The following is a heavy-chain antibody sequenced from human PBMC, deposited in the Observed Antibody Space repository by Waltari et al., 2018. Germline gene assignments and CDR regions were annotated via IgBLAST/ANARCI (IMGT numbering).Heavy chain of an antibody. V-gene: IGHV1-2*06. CDR2: INPNSGGT. J-gene: IGHJ3*02. Sequence: QVQLVQSGAEVKKPGASVKVSCKASGYTFIGHYMNWLRQAPGQGLEWMGRINPNSGGTNYAQKFQGRVTMTRDTSISTAYMELSRLRSDDTAVYYCARDPGEDDAFDIWGQGTMVTVSS. D-gene: IGHD7-27*01. CDR1: GYTFIGHY. CDR3: ARDPGEDDAFDI.